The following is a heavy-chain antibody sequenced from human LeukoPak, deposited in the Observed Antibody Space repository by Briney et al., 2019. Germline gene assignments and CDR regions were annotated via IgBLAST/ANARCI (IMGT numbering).Heavy chain of an antibody. CDR3: ATEGFGTNPLGWFDP. CDR1: GYTLTELS. D-gene: IGHD3-10*01. J-gene: IGHJ5*02. Sequence: ASVKVSCKVSGYTLTELSMHWVRQAPGKGLEWMGGFDPEDGETIYAQKFQGRVTMTEDTSTDTAYMELSSLRSEDTAVYYCATEGFGTNPLGWFDPWGQGTLVTVSS. V-gene: IGHV1-24*01. CDR2: FDPEDGET.